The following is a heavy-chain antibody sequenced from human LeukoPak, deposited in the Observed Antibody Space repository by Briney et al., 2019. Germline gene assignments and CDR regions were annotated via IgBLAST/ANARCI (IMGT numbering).Heavy chain of an antibody. CDR1: GFTFSSYS. J-gene: IGHJ4*02. D-gene: IGHD3-22*01. Sequence: PGGSLRLSCAASGFTFSSYSMNWVRQAPGKGLEWVSSISTSSTYIYYADSVKGRFTISRDNAKNSLYLQMNSLRAEDTAVYYCATAYYYDSSGYYFDYWGQGTLVTVSS. CDR2: ISTSSTYI. V-gene: IGHV3-21*01. CDR3: ATAYYYDSSGYYFDY.